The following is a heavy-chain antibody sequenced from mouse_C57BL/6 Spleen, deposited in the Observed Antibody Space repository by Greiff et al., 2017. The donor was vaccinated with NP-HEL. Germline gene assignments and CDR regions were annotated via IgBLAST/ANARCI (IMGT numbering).Heavy chain of an antibody. CDR2: ISDGGSYT. Sequence: EVNVVESGGGLVKPGGSLKLSCAASGFTFSSYAMSWVRQTPEKRLEWVATISDGGSYTYYPDNVKGRFTISRDNAKNNLYLQMSHLKSEDTAMYYCARDDYYDHYYAMDYWGQGTSVTVSS. CDR3: ARDDYYDHYYAMDY. D-gene: IGHD1-1*01. V-gene: IGHV5-4*01. J-gene: IGHJ4*01. CDR1: GFTFSSYA.